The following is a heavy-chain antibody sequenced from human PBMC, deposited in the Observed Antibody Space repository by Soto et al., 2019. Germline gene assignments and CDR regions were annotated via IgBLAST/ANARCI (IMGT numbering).Heavy chain of an antibody. CDR3: ARHGGITMIVGGGLLSAFDI. Sequence: QVQLQESGPGLVKPSETLSLTCTVSGGSISSYYWSWIRQPPGKGLEWIGYIYYSGSSNYNPSLKSRVTISVDTSKNQFSLKLSSVTAADTAVYYCARHGGITMIVGGGLLSAFDIWGQGTMVTVSS. J-gene: IGHJ3*02. D-gene: IGHD3-22*01. CDR2: IYYSGSS. V-gene: IGHV4-59*08. CDR1: GGSISSYY.